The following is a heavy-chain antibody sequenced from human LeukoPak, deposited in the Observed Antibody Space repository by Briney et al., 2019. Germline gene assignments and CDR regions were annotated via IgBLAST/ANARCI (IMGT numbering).Heavy chain of an antibody. V-gene: IGHV1-69*04. CDR1: GGTFSSYA. CDR2: IIPIFGIA. D-gene: IGHD5-24*01. Sequence: SVKVSCKASGGTFSSYAISWVRQAPGQGLEWMGRIIPIFGIANYAQKFQGRVTITADKSTSTAYMELSSPRSEDTAVYYCAREREMATISPLVYWGQGTLVTVSS. CDR3: AREREMATISPLVY. J-gene: IGHJ4*02.